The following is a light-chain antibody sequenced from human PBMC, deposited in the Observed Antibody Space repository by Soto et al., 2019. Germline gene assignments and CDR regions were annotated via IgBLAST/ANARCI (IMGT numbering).Light chain of an antibody. CDR2: EVN. Sequence: ARTPPASGSGSIGESITLSTTGTRGDVGAFNYVSWYQLRPGKASKLVIYEVNSRPSGISSRFSGSKSGNTASLSISGLQAEDEGDYYCASYSTGDTLYVFGSGTKVTVL. CDR1: RGDVGAFNY. CDR3: ASYSTGDTLYV. V-gene: IGLV2-14*01. J-gene: IGLJ1*01.